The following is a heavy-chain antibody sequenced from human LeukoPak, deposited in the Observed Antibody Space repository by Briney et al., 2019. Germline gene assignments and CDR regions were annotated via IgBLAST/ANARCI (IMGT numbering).Heavy chain of an antibody. D-gene: IGHD3-10*01. CDR3: ARHVGSGGSGSYTLGDYNWFDP. J-gene: IGHJ5*02. Sequence: GESLKISCKGSGYSFTSYWIGWVRQMPGKGLEWMGIIYPGDSDTRYSPSFQGQVTISADKSISTAYLQWSSLKASDTAMYYCARHVGSGGSGSYTLGDYNWFDPWGQGTLVTVSS. CDR2: IYPGDSDT. V-gene: IGHV5-51*01. CDR1: GYSFTSYW.